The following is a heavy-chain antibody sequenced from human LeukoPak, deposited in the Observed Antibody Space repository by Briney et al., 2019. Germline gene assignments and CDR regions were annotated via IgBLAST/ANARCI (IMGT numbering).Heavy chain of an antibody. Sequence: GGSLRLSCSASGFTFSSYAMHWVRQAPGKGLEYVSAISSNGGSTYYADSVKGRFTISRDNSKNTLYLQMSSLRAEDTAVYYCVKRPYCGGDCYYFDYWGQGTLVTVSS. V-gene: IGHV3-64D*06. D-gene: IGHD2-21*02. CDR2: ISSNGGST. J-gene: IGHJ4*02. CDR1: GFTFSSYA. CDR3: VKRPYCGGDCYYFDY.